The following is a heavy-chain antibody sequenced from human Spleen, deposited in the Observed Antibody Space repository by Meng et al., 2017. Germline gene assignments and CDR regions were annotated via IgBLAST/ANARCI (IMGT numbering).Heavy chain of an antibody. J-gene: IGHJ4*02. Sequence: QQWGDGCFIPSAPRPLTSAVYGSSFVGYYWSWIRQPPGKGLEWIGEINHSGSTNYNPSLKSRVTISVDTSKNQFSLKLSSVTAADTAVYYCARGRPGDLLYFDYWGQGTLVTVSS. CDR2: INHSGST. V-gene: IGHV4-34*01. D-gene: IGHD2-21*02. CDR1: GSSFVGYY. CDR3: ARGRPGDLLYFDY.